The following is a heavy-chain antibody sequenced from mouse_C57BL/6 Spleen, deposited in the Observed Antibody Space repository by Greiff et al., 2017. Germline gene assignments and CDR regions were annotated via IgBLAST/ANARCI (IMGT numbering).Heavy chain of an antibody. V-gene: IGHV1-26*01. D-gene: IGHD2-3*01. CDR2: INPNNGGT. J-gene: IGHJ4*01. CDR1: GYTFTDYY. Sequence: VQLQQSGPELVKPGASVKISCKASGYTFTDYYMNWVKQSHGKSLEWIGDINPNNGGTSYNQKFKGKATLTVDKSSSTAYMELRSLTSEDSAVXYCARLLLDAMDYWGQGTSVTVSS. CDR3: ARLLLDAMDY.